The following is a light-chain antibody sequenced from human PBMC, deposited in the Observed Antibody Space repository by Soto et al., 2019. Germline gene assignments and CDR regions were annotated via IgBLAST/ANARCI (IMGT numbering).Light chain of an antibody. Sequence: DIQMTQSPSTLSASVGDRVTITCRASHSVSSWLAWYQHKPGKAPNLLIYTASSLESGVPSRFSGSGSGTEFTLPFSSREPDDFVPCYCQKDNSAWTFRQGTTVEI. CDR2: TAS. V-gene: IGKV1-5*03. CDR3: QKDNSAWT. J-gene: IGKJ1*01. CDR1: HSVSSW.